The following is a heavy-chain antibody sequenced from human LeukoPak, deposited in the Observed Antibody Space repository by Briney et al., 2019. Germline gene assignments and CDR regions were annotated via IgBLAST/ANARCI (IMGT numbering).Heavy chain of an antibody. CDR3: ARRAGAYSHPYDY. J-gene: IGHJ4*02. V-gene: IGHV3-30*03. CDR2: ISYDGSDK. D-gene: IGHD4/OR15-4a*01. Sequence: GGSLRLSCAASGFTFGSYGMHWVRQAPGKGLEWVAIISYDGSDKYYADSVKGRFTISRDNSKNTLYLQMNSLRAEDTAVYYCARRAGAYSHPYDYWGQGTLVTVSS. CDR1: GFTFGSYG.